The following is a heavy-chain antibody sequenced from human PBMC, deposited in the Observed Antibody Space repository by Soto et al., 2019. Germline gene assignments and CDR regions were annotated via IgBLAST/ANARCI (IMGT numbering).Heavy chain of an antibody. D-gene: IGHD6-6*01. J-gene: IGHJ6*02. CDR1: GGSFSGYY. V-gene: IGHV4-34*01. CDR3: ARGGGSSSIPPYYYYGMDV. CDR2: INHSGST. Sequence: SETLSLTCAVYGGSFSGYYWSWIRQPPGKGLEWIGEINHSGSTNYNPSLKSRVTISVDTSKNQFSLKLSSVTAADTAVYYCARGGGSSSIPPYYYYGMDVWGQGTTVTVSS.